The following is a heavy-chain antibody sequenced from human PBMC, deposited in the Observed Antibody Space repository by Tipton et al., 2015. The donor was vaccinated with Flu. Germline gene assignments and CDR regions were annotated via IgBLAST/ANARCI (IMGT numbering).Heavy chain of an antibody. V-gene: IGHV4-39*01. CDR1: GGSIRSSTEY. Sequence: LRLSCTVSGGSIRSSTEYWGWVRQPPGKGLDWIGTIYRSGSTYYNPSLKSRLTISVDTSQNQFSLKLRSVTAADTAVYYCARHTGDSVRGVIDYWGQGTLVTVSS. D-gene: IGHD3-10*02. J-gene: IGHJ4*02. CDR2: IYRSGST. CDR3: ARHTGDSVRGVIDY.